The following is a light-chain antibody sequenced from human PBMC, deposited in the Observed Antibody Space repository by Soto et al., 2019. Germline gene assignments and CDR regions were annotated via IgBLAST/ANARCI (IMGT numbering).Light chain of an antibody. CDR1: SSNIGSNY. CDR2: RNN. V-gene: IGLV1-47*01. CDR3: SSWDDSMSAVV. Sequence: QSVLTQPPSASGTPGQRVTISCSGSSSNIGSNYIYWYQQLTGTAPKLLIYRNNQRSSGVPDRFSGSKSGTSASLAISALRSEDEADYYCSSWDDSMSAVVFGGGTKLTVL. J-gene: IGLJ2*01.